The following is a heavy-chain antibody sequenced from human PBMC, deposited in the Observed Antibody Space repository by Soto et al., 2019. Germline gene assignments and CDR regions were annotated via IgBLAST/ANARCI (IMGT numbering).Heavy chain of an antibody. J-gene: IGHJ4*02. Sequence: PSETLSLTCTVSGGPLNSGGYSWHWIRPQPEKSLEWIGYMYHSGSTYYNPSLKSRVTISIDRTKNQFSLKLSSVTDADTAVDYCVRHKCGYKYGYSFNYWGQGTLVTVSS. CDR2: MYHSGST. CDR3: VRHKCGYKYGYSFNY. V-gene: IGHV4-30-2*01. D-gene: IGHD1-1*01. CDR1: GGPLNSGGYS.